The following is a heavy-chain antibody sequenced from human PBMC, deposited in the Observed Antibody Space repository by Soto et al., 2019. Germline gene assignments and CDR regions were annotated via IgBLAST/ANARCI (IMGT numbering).Heavy chain of an antibody. J-gene: IGHJ6*02. D-gene: IGHD3-3*01. V-gene: IGHV3-53*05. Sequence: PGGSLRLSCAASGFTVSSNYMSWVRQAPGKGLEWVSVIYSGGSTYYADSVKGRFTISRDNSKNTLYLQMNSLRAEDTAVYYCARWGKDEYYDFWSGNNPANYYYYGMDVWGQGTTVTVSS. CDR3: ARWGKDEYYDFWSGNNPANYYYYGMDV. CDR1: GFTVSSNY. CDR2: IYSGGST.